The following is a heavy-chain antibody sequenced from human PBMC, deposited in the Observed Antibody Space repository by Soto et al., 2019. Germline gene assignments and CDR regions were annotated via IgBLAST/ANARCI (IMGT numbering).Heavy chain of an antibody. Sequence: SETLSLTCTVSGGSISSYYWSWIRQPPGKGLEWIGHIYYSGSTNYNPSLKSRVSISLDTSKKQFSLNLSSVTAADTAVYYCARGRADDYDFLTAFYTFYFDNWSQGTLVTVSS. CDR2: IYYSGST. J-gene: IGHJ4*02. D-gene: IGHD3-9*01. V-gene: IGHV4-59*01. CDR3: ARGRADDYDFLTAFYTFYFDN. CDR1: GGSISSYY.